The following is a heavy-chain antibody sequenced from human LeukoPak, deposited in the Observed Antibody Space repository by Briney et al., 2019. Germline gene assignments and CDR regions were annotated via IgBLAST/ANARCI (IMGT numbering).Heavy chain of an antibody. CDR1: GYTFTSYG. V-gene: IGHV1-18*01. Sequence: ASVKVSCKASGYTFTSYGIIWVRQAPGQGLEYMGWISAYNGNTHYARKFQGRVTMSTDTATSTAYMELRSLTSDDTAVYYCARVNCRGGSCYLDYWGQGTLVTVSS. D-gene: IGHD2-15*01. CDR3: ARVNCRGGSCYLDY. CDR2: ISAYNGNT. J-gene: IGHJ4*02.